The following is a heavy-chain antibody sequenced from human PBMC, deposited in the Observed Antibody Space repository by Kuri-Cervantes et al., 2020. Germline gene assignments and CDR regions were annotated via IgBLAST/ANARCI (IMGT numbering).Heavy chain of an antibody. Sequence: GESLKISCAASGFTFSSYAMHWVRQAPGKGLEWVAVMSYDGSNKYYADPAKGRFTISRDNSKNTLYLRMNSLRAEDTAVYYCARDATAGEIQPNAFDIWGQGTMVTVSS. CDR3: ARDATAGEIQPNAFDI. V-gene: IGHV3-30-3*01. J-gene: IGHJ3*02. CDR2: MSYDGSNK. CDR1: GFTFSSYA. D-gene: IGHD5-18*01.